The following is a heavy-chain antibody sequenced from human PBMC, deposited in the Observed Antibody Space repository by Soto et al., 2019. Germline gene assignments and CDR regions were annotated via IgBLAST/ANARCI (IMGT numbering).Heavy chain of an antibody. CDR3: ARERALLLWFGELINWFDP. CDR2: INHSGST. Sequence: SETLSLTCAVYGGSFSGYYWSWIRQPPGKGLEWIGEINHSGSTNNNPSIKSRVNISVDTSKNQFSLKLSSVTAADTAVYYCARERALLLWFGELINWFDPWGQGTLVTVSS. J-gene: IGHJ5*02. D-gene: IGHD3-10*01. V-gene: IGHV4-34*01. CDR1: GGSFSGYY.